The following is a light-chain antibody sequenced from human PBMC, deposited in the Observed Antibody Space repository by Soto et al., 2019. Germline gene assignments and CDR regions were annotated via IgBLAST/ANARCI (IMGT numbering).Light chain of an antibody. CDR3: QQYYTYST. Sequence: TQMTQSPSTLSASVGDRVTIICRASQSISTRLAWYQQKPGKAPKLLISGAFSLESGVPSRFSGSASGTGFTLTISSLQPDDFATYYCQQYYTYSTFGQGTKV. J-gene: IGKJ1*01. CDR1: QSISTR. V-gene: IGKV1-5*02. CDR2: GAF.